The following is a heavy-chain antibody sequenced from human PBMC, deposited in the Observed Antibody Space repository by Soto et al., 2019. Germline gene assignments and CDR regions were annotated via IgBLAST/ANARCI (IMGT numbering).Heavy chain of an antibody. CDR2: INAGNGNT. V-gene: IGHV1-3*05. D-gene: IGHD2-21*02. CDR1: GYTFTSYA. J-gene: IGHJ4*02. CDR3: ARSIVVVTALDY. Sequence: QVQLVQSGAEEKKPGASVKVSCKAAGYTFTSYAMHWVRQAPGQRLARMGGINAGNGNTKYSQKFQGRVTITRDTSAVTDYMELSSLRSEGTAVYYCARSIVVVTALDYWGQGTLVTVSS.